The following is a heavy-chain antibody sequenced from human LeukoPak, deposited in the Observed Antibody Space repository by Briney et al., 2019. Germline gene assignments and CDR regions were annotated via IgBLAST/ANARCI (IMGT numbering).Heavy chain of an antibody. CDR3: ARGNYGDYSRVGIDY. Sequence: SETLSLTCTVSGYSLSSAYYWGWIRQPPGQGLEWIGIIYHSGSTYYNPSLKSRVTISVDTSKNQFSLKLSSVTAADTAVYYCARGNYGDYSRVGIDYWGQGTLVTVSS. CDR2: IYHSGST. V-gene: IGHV4-38-2*02. D-gene: IGHD4-17*01. J-gene: IGHJ4*02. CDR1: GYSLSSAYY.